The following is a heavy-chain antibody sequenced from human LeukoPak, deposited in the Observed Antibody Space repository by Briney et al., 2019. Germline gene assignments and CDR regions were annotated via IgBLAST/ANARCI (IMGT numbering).Heavy chain of an antibody. Sequence: GGSLRLSCAASGFTFSNYWMNWVRQAPGKGLEWVSSISSTSSYIYYADSVKGRFTISRDNAKNSLYLQLNSLRAEDTAVYYCARTNYAYASGNYYALDYWGQGTLVTVPS. V-gene: IGHV3-21*01. J-gene: IGHJ4*02. CDR2: ISSTSSYI. D-gene: IGHD3-10*01. CDR1: GFTFSNYW. CDR3: ARTNYAYASGNYYALDY.